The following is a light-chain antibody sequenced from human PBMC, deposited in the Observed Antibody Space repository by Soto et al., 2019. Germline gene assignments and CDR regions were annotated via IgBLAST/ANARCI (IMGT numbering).Light chain of an antibody. CDR1: SSDIGDSNF. Sequence: QSVLAQPASVSGSPGQSITISCTGTSSDIGDSNFVSWYQHHPGKAPKLLIYDVSDRPSRISSRFSGSKSGNTASLTISGLQAEDAADYYCSSYTSSSLYVFGTGTKLTVL. J-gene: IGLJ1*01. CDR3: SSYTSSSLYV. V-gene: IGLV2-14*01. CDR2: DVS.